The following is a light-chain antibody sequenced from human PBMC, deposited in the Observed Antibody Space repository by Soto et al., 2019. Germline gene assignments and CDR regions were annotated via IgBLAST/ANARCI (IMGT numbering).Light chain of an antibody. J-gene: IGLJ1*01. Sequence: SYELTQSLSLSVALGPTASITCCANKIENKNVHWYQQRPGQAPLLVIYSDNNRPSGIPDRFSGSNSGNTATLTIKRVQAGDEADYYCQVWDSSTAVFGTGTKLTVL. V-gene: IGLV3-9*01. CDR2: SDN. CDR3: QVWDSSTAV. CDR1: KIENKN.